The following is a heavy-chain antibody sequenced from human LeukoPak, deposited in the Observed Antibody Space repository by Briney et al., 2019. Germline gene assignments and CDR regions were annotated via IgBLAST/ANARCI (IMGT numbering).Heavy chain of an antibody. D-gene: IGHD3/OR15-3a*01. J-gene: IGHJ4*02. CDR1: GYSISSGYY. Sequence: SETLSLTCTVSGYSISSGYYWGWIRQPPGKGLEWIGTVYHSGRTYPNPSLESRVTMSVDTSKNQFSMKVSSVTAADTAVYYCVRVDYQDHIDYWGQGTLVTVSS. CDR3: VRVDYQDHIDY. V-gene: IGHV4-38-2*02. CDR2: VYHSGRT.